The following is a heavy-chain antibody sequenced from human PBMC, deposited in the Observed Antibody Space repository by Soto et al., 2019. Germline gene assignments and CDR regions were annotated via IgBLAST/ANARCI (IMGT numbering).Heavy chain of an antibody. CDR3: ARDKITGLFDY. Sequence: SETLSLTCTVSGGSISRYYWGWIRQPPGKGLEWIGYIYYSGSTNYNPSLKSRVTISIDTSKNQFSLKLTSVTAADTAVYYCARDKITGLFDYWGQGTLVTVSS. D-gene: IGHD2-8*02. CDR2: IYYSGST. CDR1: GGSISRYY. J-gene: IGHJ4*02. V-gene: IGHV4-59*12.